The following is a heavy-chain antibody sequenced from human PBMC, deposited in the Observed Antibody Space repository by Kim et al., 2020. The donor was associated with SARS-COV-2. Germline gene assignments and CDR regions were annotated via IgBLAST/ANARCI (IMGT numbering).Heavy chain of an antibody. CDR3: TTSIVVVPYMDCG. D-gene: IGHD2-2*01. J-gene: IGHJ4*02. CDR2: IKSKTDGGTT. CDR1: GFTFSNAW. V-gene: IGHV3-15*01. Sequence: GGSLRLSCAASGFTFSNAWMSWVRQAPGKGLEWVGRIKSKTDGGTTDYAAPVKGRFTISRDDSKNTLYLQMNSLKTEDTAVYYCTTSIVVVPYMDCGWGQGTLVTVSS.